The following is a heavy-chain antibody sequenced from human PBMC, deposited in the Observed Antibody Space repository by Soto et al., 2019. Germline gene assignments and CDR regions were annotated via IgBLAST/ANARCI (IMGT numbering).Heavy chain of an antibody. V-gene: IGHV1-2*02. Sequence: ASVKVSCKASGYTFTGYYMHWVRQAPGQGLEWMGWINPNSGGTNYAQKFQGRVTMTRDTSISTAYMELSRLRSDDTAVYYCARPVFPIYLEMATLSAFDYWGQGTLVTVSS. CDR2: INPNSGGT. J-gene: IGHJ4*02. CDR1: GYTFTGYY. CDR3: ARPVFPIYLEMATLSAFDY. D-gene: IGHD2-15*01.